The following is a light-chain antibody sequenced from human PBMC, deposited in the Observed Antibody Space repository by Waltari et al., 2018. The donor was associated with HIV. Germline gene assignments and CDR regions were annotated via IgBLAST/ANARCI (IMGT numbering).Light chain of an antibody. V-gene: IGLV3-10*01. Sequence: SYELPLPPSVSLSPRQTARLTSSGVFPYKNPFWYPQKSGQAPVVVIYEAYKRPSGIPERFSGSRSGAMAILTISGAQVEDEGDYYCYSTDSSGRGVFGGGTKLTVL. CDR1: FPYKN. CDR3: YSTDSSGRGV. CDR2: EAY. J-gene: IGLJ3*02.